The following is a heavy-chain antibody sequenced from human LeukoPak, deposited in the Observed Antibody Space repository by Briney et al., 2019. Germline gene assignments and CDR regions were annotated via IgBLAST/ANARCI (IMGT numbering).Heavy chain of an antibody. CDR1: GYTFTNYG. CDR3: ARGGRLPAAMSWFDP. CDR2: ISAYNGNT. V-gene: IGHV1-18*01. D-gene: IGHD2-2*01. J-gene: IGHJ5*02. Sequence: ASVKVSRKASGYTFTNYGFNWVRQAPGQGLEWMGWISAYNGNTNYAQKLQGRVTMTTDTSTTTAYMELRSLTSDDTAVYYCARGGRLPAAMSWFDPWGQGTLVTVSS.